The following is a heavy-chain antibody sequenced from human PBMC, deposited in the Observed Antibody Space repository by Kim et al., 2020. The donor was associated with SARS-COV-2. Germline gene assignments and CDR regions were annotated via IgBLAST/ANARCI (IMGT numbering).Heavy chain of an antibody. CDR1: GGTFSSYA. V-gene: IGHV1-69*13. J-gene: IGHJ5*02. CDR3: AREGAGIAAAGSWFDP. CDR2: IIPIFGTA. Sequence: SVKVSCKASGGTFSSYAISWVRQAPGQGLEWMGGIIPIFGTANYAQKFQGRVTITADESTSTAYMELSSLRSEDTAVYYCAREGAGIAAAGSWFDPWGQGTLVTVSS. D-gene: IGHD6-13*01.